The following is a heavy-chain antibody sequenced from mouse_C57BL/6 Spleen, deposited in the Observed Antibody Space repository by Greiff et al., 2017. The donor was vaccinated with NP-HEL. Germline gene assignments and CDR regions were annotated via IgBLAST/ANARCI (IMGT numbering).Heavy chain of an antibody. CDR1: GYTFTDYY. J-gene: IGHJ1*03. CDR3: ARGGIYFDV. Sequence: QVQLQQSGAELVRPGASVKLSCKASGYTFTDYYINWVKQRPGQGLEWIARIYPGSGNTYYNEKFKGKATLTAEKSSSTAYMQLSSLTSEDSAVYFCARGGIYFDVWGTGTTVTVSS. V-gene: IGHV1-76*01. CDR2: IYPGSGNT.